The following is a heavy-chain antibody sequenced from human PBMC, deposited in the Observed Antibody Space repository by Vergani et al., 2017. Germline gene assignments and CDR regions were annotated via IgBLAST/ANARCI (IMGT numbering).Heavy chain of an antibody. D-gene: IGHD1-7*01. Sequence: EVQLVQSGAEVKKPGESLRISCKGSGYSFTSYWISWVRQMPGKGLEWMGRIDPSDSYTNYSPSFQGHVTISAVKSIGTAYLQWSSLKASDTAMYYCARISITGTTYYYYGMDVWGQGTTVTVAS. V-gene: IGHV5-10-1*03. CDR3: ARISITGTTYYYYGMDV. CDR2: IDPSDSYT. J-gene: IGHJ6*02. CDR1: GYSFTSYW.